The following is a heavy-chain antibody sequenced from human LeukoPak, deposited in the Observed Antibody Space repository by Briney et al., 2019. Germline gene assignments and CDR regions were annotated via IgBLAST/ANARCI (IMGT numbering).Heavy chain of an antibody. V-gene: IGHV4-59*02. D-gene: IGHD6-13*01. J-gene: IGHJ6*03. Sequence: SETLSLTCTVSGASVRGYYWSWIRQPPGKGLEWIGYIHYTGNTDYNPSLTSRVTMSVDTSKNQFSLKLSSVTAADTAVYYCARDKGVAAADPTTNYYYYYMDVWGKGTTVTVSS. CDR2: IHYTGNT. CDR3: ARDKGVAAADPTTNYYYYYMDV. CDR1: GASVRGYY.